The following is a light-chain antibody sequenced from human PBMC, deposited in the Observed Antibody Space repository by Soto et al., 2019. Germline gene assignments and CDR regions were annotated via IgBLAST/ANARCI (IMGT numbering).Light chain of an antibody. Sequence: EIVMTQSPATMSVSPGERATLSCRASQSVSSNLAWYQQKPGQAPRLLIYGAFTRATGIAARFSGSGSGTEFTLTISGLQSEDFALYYCQQYHNWPPWTFGQGTKVEIK. V-gene: IGKV3-15*01. CDR2: GAF. CDR3: QQYHNWPPWT. CDR1: QSVSSN. J-gene: IGKJ1*01.